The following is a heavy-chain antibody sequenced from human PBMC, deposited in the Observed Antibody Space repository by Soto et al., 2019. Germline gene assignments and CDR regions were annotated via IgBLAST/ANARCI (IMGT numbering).Heavy chain of an antibody. D-gene: IGHD2-2*01. CDR1: GFAFNSYG. V-gene: IGHV3-30*18. J-gene: IGHJ4*02. Sequence: QVKLVESGGGVVQPGRSLGLSCAASGFAFNSYGMHWLRQAPGKGLEWVAVISYDGSNKYYAGSVKGRFTISRDNSKNTLFLQMNSLRTEDTAVYYCVKERMEQYQVLPFFEYWGQGTLVIVSS. CDR3: VKERMEQYQVLPFFEY. CDR2: ISYDGSNK.